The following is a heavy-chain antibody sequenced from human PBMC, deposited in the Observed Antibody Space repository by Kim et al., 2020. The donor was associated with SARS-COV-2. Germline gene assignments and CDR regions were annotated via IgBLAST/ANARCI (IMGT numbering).Heavy chain of an antibody. CDR1: GVTLWSAG. D-gene: IGHD3-3*01. CDR2: IWYDGSNK. V-gene: IGHV3-33*01. CDR3: ARDRVYGDYTLGSAYSSLDY. J-gene: IGHJ4*02. Sequence: GGSLRLSFAASGVTLWSAGMHWVCQAPGKGLEWVAVIWYDGSNKYYADSVKGRFTISRDNSKNTLYLQMNSLRAEDTAVYYCARDRVYGDYTLGSAYSSLDYWRQGTLVTVSS.